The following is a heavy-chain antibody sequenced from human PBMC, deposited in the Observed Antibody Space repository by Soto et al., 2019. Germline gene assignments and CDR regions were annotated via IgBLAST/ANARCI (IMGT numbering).Heavy chain of an antibody. CDR1: GFTSSSYA. CDR2: ISYDGSDK. V-gene: IGHV3-30-3*01. J-gene: IGHJ6*02. Sequence: GGSLRLSCAASGFTSSSYAMHWVRQAPGKGLEWVAVISYDGSDKYYADSVKGRFTISRDNSKNTLYLQMNSLRAEDTAVYYCARGGTIFGVASNYYYYYGMDVWGQGTTVTVSS. D-gene: IGHD3-3*01. CDR3: ARGGTIFGVASNYYYYYGMDV.